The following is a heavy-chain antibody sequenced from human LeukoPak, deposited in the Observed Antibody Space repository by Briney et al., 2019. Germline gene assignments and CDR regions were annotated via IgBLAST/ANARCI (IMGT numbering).Heavy chain of an antibody. CDR1: GGSFRGYY. D-gene: IGHD3-9*01. CDR2: INHRGST. Sequence: PSETLSLTCAVYGGSFRGYYWSWIRQPPGKGLEWIGEINHRGSTKYNPSLKSRVTISVDTSKNQFSLNLRSATAADTAVYCCARGDILTGYSYWGQGTLVTVSS. V-gene: IGHV4-34*01. J-gene: IGHJ4*02. CDR3: ARGDILTGYSY.